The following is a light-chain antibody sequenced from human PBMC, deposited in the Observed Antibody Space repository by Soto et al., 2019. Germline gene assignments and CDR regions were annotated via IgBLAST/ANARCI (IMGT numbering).Light chain of an antibody. CDR1: SSDVGGYNY. CDR2: EVS. J-gene: IGLJ2*01. CDR3: SSYTGSSTLV. V-gene: IGLV2-14*01. Sequence: QSVLTQPASVSGSPGQSITVSCTGTSSDVGGYNYVSWYQQHPGKAPKLMIYEVSYRPSGVSNRFSGAKSGNTASLTISRLQAEGEADYYCSSYTGSSTLVFGGGTKVTAL.